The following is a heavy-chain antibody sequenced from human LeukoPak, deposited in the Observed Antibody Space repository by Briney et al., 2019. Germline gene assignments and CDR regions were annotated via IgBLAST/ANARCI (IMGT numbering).Heavy chain of an antibody. CDR1: GGSISSGGYY. J-gene: IGHJ5*02. CDR2: IYYSGST. D-gene: IGHD3-10*01. Sequence: SQTLSLTRTVSGGSISSGGYYWSWIRQHPGKGLEWIGYIYYSGSTYYNPSLKSRVTISVDTSKNQFSLKLSSVTAADTAVYYCARALTPLLWFGELPNWFDPWGQGTLVTVSS. V-gene: IGHV4-31*03. CDR3: ARALTPLLWFGELPNWFDP.